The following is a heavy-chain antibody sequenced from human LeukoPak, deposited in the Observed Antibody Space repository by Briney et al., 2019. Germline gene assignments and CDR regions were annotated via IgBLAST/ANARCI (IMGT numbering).Heavy chain of an antibody. CDR1: GFTVSTNS. D-gene: IGHD3-16*01. Sequence: GGSLRLSCAASGFTVSTNSMSWVRQAPGKGLEWVSVIYSGGSAYYADSVKGRFTISRDNSKNTLYLQMNSLRAEDTAVYYCARDRIEGGSAQAMDVWGQGTTVTVSS. CDR2: IYSGGSA. V-gene: IGHV3-53*01. CDR3: ARDRIEGGSAQAMDV. J-gene: IGHJ6*02.